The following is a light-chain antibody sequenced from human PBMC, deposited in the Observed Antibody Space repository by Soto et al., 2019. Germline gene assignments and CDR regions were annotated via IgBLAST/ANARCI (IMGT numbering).Light chain of an antibody. CDR2: GAS. CDR3: QQYNTWPFT. V-gene: IGKV3-15*01. CDR1: QSVSSK. J-gene: IGKJ3*01. Sequence: EIVMTQSPATLSVSPGERATLSCRASQSVSSKLAWYQQKPGQAPRLLMYGASTRATGIPARFSGSGSGTEFTLTIGSLQSEDFAVYYCQQYNTWPFTFGPGTKVDIK.